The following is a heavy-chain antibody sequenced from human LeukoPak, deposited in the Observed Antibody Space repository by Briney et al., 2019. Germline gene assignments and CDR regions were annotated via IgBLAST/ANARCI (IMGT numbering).Heavy chain of an antibody. Sequence: SEXXSLTCTVSGGSISSYYWSWIRQPPGKGLEWIGYIYYSGSTNYNPSLTSRVTISVDTSKNQFSLKLSSVTAADTAVYYCASLSGPLGDNWFDPWGQGTLVTVSS. CDR2: IYYSGST. J-gene: IGHJ5*02. D-gene: IGHD3-16*01. V-gene: IGHV4-59*01. CDR3: ASLSGPLGDNWFDP. CDR1: GGSISSYY.